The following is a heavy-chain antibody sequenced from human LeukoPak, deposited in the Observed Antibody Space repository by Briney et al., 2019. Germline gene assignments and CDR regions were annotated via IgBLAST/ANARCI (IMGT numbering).Heavy chain of an antibody. J-gene: IGHJ3*02. CDR1: GGSISSYY. V-gene: IGHV4-59*01. Sequence: PSETLSLTCTVSGGSISSYYWSWIRQPPGKGLEWIGYIYYSGSTNYNPSLKSRVTISVDTSKNQFSLKLSSVTAADTAVYYCAREQETTVVSGAFDIWGQGTMVTVSS. D-gene: IGHD4-23*01. CDR2: IYYSGST. CDR3: AREQETTVVSGAFDI.